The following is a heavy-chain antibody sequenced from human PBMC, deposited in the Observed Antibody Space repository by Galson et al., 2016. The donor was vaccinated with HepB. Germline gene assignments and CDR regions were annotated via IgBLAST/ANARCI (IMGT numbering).Heavy chain of an antibody. CDR3: ARDSGYVRSIDCKGDGFDV. CDR1: GFTFTNHW. D-gene: IGHD2-2*01. J-gene: IGHJ3*01. CDR2: IKEDGSAR. V-gene: IGHV3-7*01. Sequence: SLRLSCAASGFTFTNHWMTWVRQVTGKGLEWVANIKEDGSARYYVDSVKGRFIISRDNAKNSVDLQMNSLRAEDTAVYYCARDSGYVRSIDCKGDGFDVWGQGIVVIVSS.